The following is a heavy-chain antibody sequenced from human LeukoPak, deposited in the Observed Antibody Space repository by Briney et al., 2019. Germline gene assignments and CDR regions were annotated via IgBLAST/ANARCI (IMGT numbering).Heavy chain of an antibody. CDR1: GGSISSYY. D-gene: IGHD2-21*02. V-gene: IGHV4-59*08. J-gene: IGHJ4*02. CDR3: ARHVAYCGGDCPLDY. CDR2: IYYSGST. Sequence: SETLSLTCTVSGGSISSYYWSWIRQPPGKGLEWIGYIYYSGSTNYNPSLKSRVTISVDTSKNQFSLKLSSVTAADTAVYYCARHVAYCGGDCPLDYWGQGTLVTVSS.